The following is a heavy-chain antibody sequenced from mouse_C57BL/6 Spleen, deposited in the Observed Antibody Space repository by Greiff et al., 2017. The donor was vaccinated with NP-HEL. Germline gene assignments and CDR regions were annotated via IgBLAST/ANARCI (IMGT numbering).Heavy chain of an antibody. V-gene: IGHV1-52*01. Sequence: QVQLQQPGAELVRPGSSVKLSCKASGYTFTSYWMHWVKQRPIQGLEWIGNIDPSDSETHYNQKFKDKATLTVDKSSSTAYMQLSSLTSEDSAVYYCARLGYYGSSLYFDYWGQGTTLTVSS. CDR2: IDPSDSET. CDR3: ARLGYYGSSLYFDY. D-gene: IGHD1-1*01. CDR1: GYTFTSYW. J-gene: IGHJ2*01.